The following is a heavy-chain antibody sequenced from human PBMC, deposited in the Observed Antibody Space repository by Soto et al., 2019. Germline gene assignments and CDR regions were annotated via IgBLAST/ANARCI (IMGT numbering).Heavy chain of an antibody. V-gene: IGHV3-23*01. Sequence: GSLRLSCAASGFTFSTYAMIWVRQALGKGLEWASAISGSGDSTYYADSVKGRFTISRDNSKNTLYLQMSSLRAEDTAIYYCAKDSFINLRGYDSYWGQGTLVTVSS. CDR3: AKDSFINLRGYDSY. CDR2: ISGSGDST. CDR1: GFTFSTYA. J-gene: IGHJ4*02. D-gene: IGHD5-12*01.